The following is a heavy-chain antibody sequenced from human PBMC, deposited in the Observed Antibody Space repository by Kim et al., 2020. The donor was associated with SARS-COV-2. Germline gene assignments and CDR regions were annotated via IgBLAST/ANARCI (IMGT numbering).Heavy chain of an antibody. CDR2: ISWNSGSI. Sequence: GGSLRLSCAASGFTFDDYAMHWVRQAPGKGLEWVSGISWNSGSIGYADSVKGRFTISGDNAKNSLYLQMNSLRAEDTALYYCAKDIAAAGNDAFDIWGQG. CDR3: AKDIAAAGNDAFDI. J-gene: IGHJ3*02. CDR1: GFTFDDYA. V-gene: IGHV3-9*01. D-gene: IGHD6-13*01.